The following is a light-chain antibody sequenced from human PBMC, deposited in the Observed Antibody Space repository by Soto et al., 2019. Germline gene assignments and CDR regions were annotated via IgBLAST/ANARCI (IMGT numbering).Light chain of an antibody. V-gene: IGKV3-20*01. CDR1: QSVSSNY. Sequence: EIVLTQSPGTLSLSPGERATLSCRASQSVSSNYLAWYQQKPGQAPRLLIYGASRRVTGIPDRFSGSGSGTDFTLTISRVAPEDYAVYYCQQYNTSPWTFGQGTKVDIK. J-gene: IGKJ1*01. CDR3: QQYNTSPWT. CDR2: GAS.